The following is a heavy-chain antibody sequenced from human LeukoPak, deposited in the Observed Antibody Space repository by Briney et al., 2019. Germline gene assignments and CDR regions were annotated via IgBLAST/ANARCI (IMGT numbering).Heavy chain of an antibody. CDR3: ARVSPLGDYWSPDAFDI. D-gene: IGHD2-8*02. Sequence: GASVKVSCKASGYTFTSYGISWVRQAPGQGLEWMGWISAYNGNTNYAQKLQGRVTMTTDTSTSTAYMELRSLRAEDTAVYYCARVSPLGDYWSPDAFDIWGQGTMVTVSS. CDR2: ISAYNGNT. J-gene: IGHJ3*02. V-gene: IGHV1-18*01. CDR1: GYTFTSYG.